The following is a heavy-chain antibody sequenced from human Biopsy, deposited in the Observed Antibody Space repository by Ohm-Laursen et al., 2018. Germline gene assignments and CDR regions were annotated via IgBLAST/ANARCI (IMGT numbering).Heavy chain of an antibody. CDR2: INQSGST. V-gene: IGHV4-34*08. CDR1: GRTFSDYR. D-gene: IGHD4-17*01. J-gene: IGHJ4*02. Sequence: SDTLSLTCVVFGRTFSDYRWTWIRQPPGKGLEWIGQINQSGSTNYNPSLKSRVTISADASKYEFSLRLTSGTAADTAVYFCGNEVYGRDYWGLGARVTVS. CDR3: GNEVYGRDY.